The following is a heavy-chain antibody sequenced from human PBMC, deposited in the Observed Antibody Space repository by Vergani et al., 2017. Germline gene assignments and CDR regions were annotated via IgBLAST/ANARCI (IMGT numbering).Heavy chain of an antibody. CDR3: ARAVDSGTYYYYYYMDV. V-gene: IGHV4-59*01. CDR2: IYYSGST. CDR1: GGSISSYY. J-gene: IGHJ6*03. Sequence: QVQLQESGPGLVKPSETLSLTCTVSGGSISSYYWSWIRQPPGKGLEWIGYIYYSGSTNYNPSLKSRVTISVDTSTNQFSLKLSSVTAADTAVYYCARAVDSGTYYYYYYMDVWGKGTTVTVSS. D-gene: IGHD1-14*01.